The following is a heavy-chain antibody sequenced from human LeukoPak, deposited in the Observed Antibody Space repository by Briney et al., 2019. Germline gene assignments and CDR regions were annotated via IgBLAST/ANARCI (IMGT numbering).Heavy chain of an antibody. D-gene: IGHD1-26*01. CDR3: ARVVGATLTNWFDP. CDR2: IIPIFGTA. V-gene: IGHV1-69*05. CDR1: GGTFSSYA. Sequence: ASVKVSCKASGGTFSSYAISWVRQAPGQGLEWMGGIIPIFGTANYAQKFQGRVTITTDESTSTAYMGLSSLRSEDTAVYYCARVVGATLTNWFDPWGQGTLVTVSS. J-gene: IGHJ5*02.